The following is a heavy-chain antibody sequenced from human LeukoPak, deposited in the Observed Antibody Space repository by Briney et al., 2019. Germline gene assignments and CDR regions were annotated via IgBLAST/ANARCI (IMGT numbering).Heavy chain of an antibody. CDR3: AGGSSGYYYYYGMDV. J-gene: IGHJ6*02. CDR1: GGSISSGGYY. Sequence: PSETLSLTCTVSGGSISSGGYYWSWIRQHPGKGLEWIGYIYYSGSTYYNPSLKSRVTISVDTSKNQFSLKLSSVTAADTAVYYCAGGSSGYYYYYGMDVWGQGTTVTVS. D-gene: IGHD3-22*01. V-gene: IGHV4-31*03. CDR2: IYYSGST.